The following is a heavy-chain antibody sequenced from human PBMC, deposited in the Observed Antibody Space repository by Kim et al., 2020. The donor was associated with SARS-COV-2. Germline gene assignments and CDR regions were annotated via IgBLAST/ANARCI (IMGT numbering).Heavy chain of an antibody. CDR2: IWYDGSNK. Sequence: GGSLRLSCAASGFTFSSCGMHWVRQAPGKGLEWVAVIWYDGSNKYYADSVKGRFTISRDNSKNTLYLQMNSLRAEDTAVYYCAREDYDSSGYYYYYYGMDVWGQGTTVTVSS. V-gene: IGHV3-33*01. CDR3: AREDYDSSGYYYYYYGMDV. J-gene: IGHJ6*02. D-gene: IGHD3-22*01. CDR1: GFTFSSCG.